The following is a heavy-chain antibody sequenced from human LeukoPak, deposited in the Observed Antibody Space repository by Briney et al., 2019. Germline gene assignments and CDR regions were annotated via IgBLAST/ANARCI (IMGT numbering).Heavy chain of an antibody. D-gene: IGHD3-3*01. CDR3: ARGPRGHYDFWSGQWGYFDY. CDR2: INPSGGST. V-gene: IGHV1-46*01. CDR1: GYTFTSYY. J-gene: IGHJ4*02. Sequence: ASVTVSCKASGYTFTSYYMHWVRQAPGQGLEWMGIINPSGGSTSYAQKFQGRVTMTRDTSTSTVYMELSSLRSEDTAVYYCARGPRGHYDFWSGQWGYFDYWGQGTLVTVSS.